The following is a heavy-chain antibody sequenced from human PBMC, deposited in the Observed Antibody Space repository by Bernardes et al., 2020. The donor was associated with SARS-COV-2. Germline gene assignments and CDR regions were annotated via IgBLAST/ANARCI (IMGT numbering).Heavy chain of an antibody. CDR2: INPSSGST. D-gene: IGHD1-26*01. J-gene: IGHJ4*02. V-gene: IGHV1-46*03. CDR3: ARNVKFHSGTPYCDH. Sequence: ASVKVSCKASGYTFTNYYMHWVRQAPGQGLEWMGIINPSSGSTSYGQNFQGRVTMTRDTSTSTFHMELSSLRSEDTALYYCARNVKFHSGTPYCDHWGQGTLVTVSS. CDR1: GYTFTNYY.